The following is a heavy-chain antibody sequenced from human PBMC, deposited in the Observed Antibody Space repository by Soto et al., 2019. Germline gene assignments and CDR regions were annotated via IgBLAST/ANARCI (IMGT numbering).Heavy chain of an antibody. D-gene: IGHD3-22*01. Sequence: GASVKVSCKASGGTFSSYAISWVRQAPGQGLEWMGWISAYNGNTNYAQKLQGRVTMTTDTSTSTAYMELRSLRSDDTAVYYCARGDNVDYYDSIVYWGQGTLVTVSS. CDR2: ISAYNGNT. J-gene: IGHJ4*02. CDR3: ARGDNVDYYDSIVY. CDR1: GGTFSSYA. V-gene: IGHV1-18*01.